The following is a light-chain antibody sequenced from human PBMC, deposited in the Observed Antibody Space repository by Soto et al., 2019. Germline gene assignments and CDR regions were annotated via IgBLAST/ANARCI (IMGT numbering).Light chain of an antibody. CDR1: NSDIGAGYD. CDR2: ANY. CDR3: QSYDSSLRGV. J-gene: IGLJ1*01. Sequence: QSVLTQPPSVSGAPGQRVTISCTGSNSDIGAGYDVHWYQQLPGTAPNLVIYANYNRPSGVPDRFSASKSGTSASLAITGLQADDEADYYCQSYDSSLRGVFGTGTKLTVL. V-gene: IGLV1-40*01.